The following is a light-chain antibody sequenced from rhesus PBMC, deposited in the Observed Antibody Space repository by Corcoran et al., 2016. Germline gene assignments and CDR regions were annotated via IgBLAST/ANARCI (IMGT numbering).Light chain of an antibody. V-gene: IGKV1-74*01. CDR1: ENVNNY. CDR2: KAS. CDR3: QHGYGIPLT. Sequence: DIQMTQSPSSLSASVGDRVTITCRASENVNNYLNWYQQKPGKAPKLLTYKASTLQSGVPSRFSGSGSGTDYTFTSSSLQPEDVATYCCQHGYGIPLTFGGGTKVELK. J-gene: IGKJ4*01.